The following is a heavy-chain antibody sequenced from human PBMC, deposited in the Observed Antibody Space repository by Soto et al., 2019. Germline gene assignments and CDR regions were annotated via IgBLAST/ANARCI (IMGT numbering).Heavy chain of an antibody. Sequence: QVQLVQSGAEVKKPGASVKVSCKASGYTFSNYYIYWVRQAPGQGLEWVGVINPSGGSTVYAQKVQGRVTEPRETSTGSVFMELSSIMAEDTAVYYSAIIPVGLNGDQGGQGTLLTVPS. CDR1: GYTFSNYY. CDR2: INPSGGST. CDR3: AIIPVGLNGDQ. D-gene: IGHD1-26*01. J-gene: IGHJ4*02. V-gene: IGHV1-46*01.